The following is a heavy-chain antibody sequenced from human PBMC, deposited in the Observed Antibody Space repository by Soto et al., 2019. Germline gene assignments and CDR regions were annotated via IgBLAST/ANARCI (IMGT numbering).Heavy chain of an antibody. D-gene: IGHD3-3*01. CDR1: GYTLTSYG. J-gene: IGHJ4*02. Sequence: QVQLVQSRAEVKKPGASVKVSCKASGYTLTSYGLSWVRQAPGQGLEWVGWISPYNGNTNYAQKLQDRVTLTTDTSTSTAYMELRSLRPDDTAVYYCARADFDFWSGYSPFDYWGQGTLVTVSS. CDR2: ISPYNGNT. V-gene: IGHV1-18*01. CDR3: ARADFDFWSGYSPFDY.